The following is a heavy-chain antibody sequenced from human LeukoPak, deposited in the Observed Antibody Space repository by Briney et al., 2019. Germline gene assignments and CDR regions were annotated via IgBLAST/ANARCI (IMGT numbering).Heavy chain of an antibody. D-gene: IGHD4-17*01. Sequence: GGSLRLSCVAFGFTFSSNAMSWVRQAPGKGLEWVPGLSASGDITYYADSVKGRFTISRDNSKNTLYLQMNSLRAEDTAVYYCAGRTVTAAFDIWGQGTMVTVSS. CDR3: AGRTVTAAFDI. CDR2: LSASGDIT. V-gene: IGHV3-23*01. CDR1: GFTFSSNA. J-gene: IGHJ3*02.